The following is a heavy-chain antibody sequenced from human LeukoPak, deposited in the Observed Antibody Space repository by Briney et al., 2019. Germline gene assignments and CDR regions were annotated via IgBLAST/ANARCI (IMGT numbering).Heavy chain of an antibody. J-gene: IGHJ6*03. CDR3: ARSLRYFDWLSYYYYYYYMDV. V-gene: IGHV4-30-4*07. Sequence: PSETLSLTCAVSGVAISRGGYAWNWIRQPPGKGLEWIAYIYHSGTTYYNPSLKSRATISVDTSKNQFSLKLSSVTAADTAVYYCARSLRYFDWLSYYYYYYYMDVWGKGTTVTVSS. CDR2: IYHSGTT. D-gene: IGHD3-9*01. CDR1: GVAISRGGYA.